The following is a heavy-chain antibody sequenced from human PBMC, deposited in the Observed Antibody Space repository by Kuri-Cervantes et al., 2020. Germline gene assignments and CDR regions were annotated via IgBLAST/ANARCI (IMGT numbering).Heavy chain of an antibody. V-gene: IGHV3-11*04. CDR2: ISSSSSTI. CDR3: ARDWDRTTLYYYYGMDV. D-gene: IGHD1-14*01. Sequence: LSLTCAVYGGSFSGYYWSWIRQPPGKGLEWVSYISSSSSTIYYADSVKGRFTISRDNAKNSLYLQMNSLRAEDTAVYYCARDWDRTTLYYYYGMDVWGQGTTVTVSS. J-gene: IGHJ6*02. CDR1: GGSFSGYY.